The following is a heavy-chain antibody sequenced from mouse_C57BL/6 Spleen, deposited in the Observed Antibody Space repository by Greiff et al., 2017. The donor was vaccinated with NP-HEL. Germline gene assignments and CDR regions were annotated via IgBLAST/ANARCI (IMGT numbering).Heavy chain of an antibody. V-gene: IGHV5-4*01. Sequence: EVQLVESGGGLVKPGGSLKLSCAASGFTFSSYAMSWVRQTPEKRLEWVATISDGGSYTYYPDNVKGRFTISRDNAKNNLYLHMSHLKSEDTAMYYCARDNYYGSSYPYAMDYWGQGTSVTVSS. J-gene: IGHJ4*01. CDR2: ISDGGSYT. D-gene: IGHD1-1*01. CDR1: GFTFSSYA. CDR3: ARDNYYGSSYPYAMDY.